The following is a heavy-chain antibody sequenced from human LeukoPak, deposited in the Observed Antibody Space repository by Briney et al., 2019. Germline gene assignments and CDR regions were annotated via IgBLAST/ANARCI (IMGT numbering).Heavy chain of an antibody. CDR3: AKASGMESDY. CDR1: GFTFSSYR. J-gene: IGHJ4*02. V-gene: IGHV3-23*01. D-gene: IGHD1-1*01. Sequence: GGSLRLSCAASGFTFSSYRMNWLRQAPGKGLEWVSAISGSGGSTYYADSVKGRFTISRDNSKNTLYLQMNSLRAEDTAVYYCAKASGMESDYWGQGTLVTVSS. CDR2: ISGSGGST.